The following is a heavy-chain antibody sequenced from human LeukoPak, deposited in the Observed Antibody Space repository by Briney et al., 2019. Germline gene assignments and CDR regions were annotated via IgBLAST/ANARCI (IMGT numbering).Heavy chain of an antibody. Sequence: PGGSLRLSCAASGFTFSSYGMHWVRQAPGKGLEWVAFIRYDGSNKYYADSVKGRFTISRDNSKNTLYLQMNSLRAEDTAVYYCAKGGDTAMAPPRLDYWGQGTLVTVSS. V-gene: IGHV3-30*02. CDR1: GFTFSSYG. CDR2: IRYDGSNK. J-gene: IGHJ4*02. CDR3: AKGGDTAMAPPRLDY. D-gene: IGHD5-18*01.